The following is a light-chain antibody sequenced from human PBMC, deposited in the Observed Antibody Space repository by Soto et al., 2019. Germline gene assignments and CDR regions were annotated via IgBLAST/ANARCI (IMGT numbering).Light chain of an antibody. Sequence: IVMTQSPLSLPVTPGEPASISCRSSQSLLHSNGYNYLDWYLQKPGQSPQLLIYLGSTRSSGVPDRFSGSGSGTDFTLKISRVEAEDVGVYYCVQTLQTRTFGQGTKGDIK. CDR3: VQTLQTRT. V-gene: IGKV2-28*01. J-gene: IGKJ1*01. CDR2: LGS. CDR1: QSLLHSNGYNY.